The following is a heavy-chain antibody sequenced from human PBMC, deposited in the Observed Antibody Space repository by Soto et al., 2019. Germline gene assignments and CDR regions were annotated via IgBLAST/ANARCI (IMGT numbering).Heavy chain of an antibody. Sequence: SETLSLTCTVSGGSISSYYWSWIRQPPGKGLEWIGYIYNSGSTNYNPSLKSRVTISVDTSKNQFSLKLSSVTAADTAVYYCARLRDGYNYEAFDVWAQGTMVTVSS. J-gene: IGHJ3*01. CDR1: GGSISSYY. CDR2: IYNSGST. CDR3: ARLRDGYNYEAFDV. V-gene: IGHV4-59*08. D-gene: IGHD5-12*01.